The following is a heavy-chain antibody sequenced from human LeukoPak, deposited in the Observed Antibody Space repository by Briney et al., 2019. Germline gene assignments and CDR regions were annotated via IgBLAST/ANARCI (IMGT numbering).Heavy chain of an antibody. Sequence: PSETLSLTCAVYGGSFSGYYWSWIRQPPGKGLEWIGEINHSGSTNYNPSLRGRVTISVDTSKNQFSLKLGSVTAADTAVYYCARAHGDYNFDYWGQGTLVTVSS. J-gene: IGHJ4*02. D-gene: IGHD4-17*01. CDR3: ARAHGDYNFDY. V-gene: IGHV4-34*09. CDR2: INHSGST. CDR1: GGSFSGYY.